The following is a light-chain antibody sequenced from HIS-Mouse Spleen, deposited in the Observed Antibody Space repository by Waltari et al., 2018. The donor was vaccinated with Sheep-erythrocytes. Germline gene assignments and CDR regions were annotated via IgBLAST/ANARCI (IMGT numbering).Light chain of an antibody. Sequence: QSVLTQPPSVSGAPGQRVTISCTGSSSNIVAGYDVHWYQQLPGTAPKLLIYGNGNRPSGVPDRFSGSKSGTSASLAITGLQAEDEADYYCAAWDDSLNGPVFGGGTKLTVL. CDR1: SSNIVAGYD. J-gene: IGLJ3*02. CDR3: AAWDDSLNGPV. CDR2: GNG. V-gene: IGLV1-40*01.